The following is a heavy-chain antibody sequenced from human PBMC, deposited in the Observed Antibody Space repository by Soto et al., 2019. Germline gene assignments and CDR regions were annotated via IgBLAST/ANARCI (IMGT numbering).Heavy chain of an antibody. V-gene: IGHV3-30*18. CDR3: AKDTLYPVDSNFYYGLDV. Sequence: GGSLRLSCAASGFVFADYGVHWVRQAPGKGLEWVAVISFDGTNKFYADSVKGRFTISRDNSNNTLYLQMSSLRTEDTAVYYCAKDTLYPVDSNFYYGLDVWGQGXTVTVYS. D-gene: IGHD3-10*01. CDR1: GFVFADYG. J-gene: IGHJ6*02. CDR2: ISFDGTNK.